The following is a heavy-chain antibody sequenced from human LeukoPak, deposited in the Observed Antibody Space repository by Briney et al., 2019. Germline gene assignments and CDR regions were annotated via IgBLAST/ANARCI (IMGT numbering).Heavy chain of an antibody. CDR3: ARGTMGCSSTSCAMDY. J-gene: IGHJ4*02. CDR1: GYTFTGYY. D-gene: IGHD2-2*01. Sequence: GASVKVSCKASGYTFTGYYMHWVRQAPGQGLEWMGWINPNSGGTNYAQKFQGWVTTTRDTSISTAYMEPSRLRSDDTAVYYCARGTMGCSSTSCAMDYWGQGTLVTVSS. CDR2: INPNSGGT. V-gene: IGHV1-2*04.